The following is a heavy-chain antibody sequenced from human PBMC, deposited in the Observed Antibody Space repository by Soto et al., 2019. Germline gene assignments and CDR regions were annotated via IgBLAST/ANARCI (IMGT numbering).Heavy chain of an antibody. CDR3: ERAGLNSPFDY. Sequence: EVQLVESGGGLVQPGGSLRLSCAASGFTFSSYWMSWVRQAPGKGLEWVANIKQDGSEKYYVDSVKGRFTISRDNAKNSLYLQMNSLRAEDTAVYYCERAGLNSPFDYWGQGTLVTVSS. CDR1: GFTFSSYW. V-gene: IGHV3-7*01. D-gene: IGHD1-20*01. J-gene: IGHJ4*02. CDR2: IKQDGSEK.